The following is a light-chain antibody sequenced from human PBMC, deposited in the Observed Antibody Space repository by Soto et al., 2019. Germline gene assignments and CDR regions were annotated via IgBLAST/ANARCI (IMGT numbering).Light chain of an antibody. V-gene: IGLV2-11*01. CDR1: SSGVGGYNY. J-gene: IGLJ1*01. CDR3: CSYEGTYTSFV. CDR2: DVT. Sequence: QSVLTQPRSVSGSPGQSVTISCTGSSSGVGGYNYVSWYQQQPGKAPKLLIYDVTIRTSGVSARFSGSKSGNTASLTISGLQAEDDADYFCCSYEGTYTSFVFGTGTKVTVL.